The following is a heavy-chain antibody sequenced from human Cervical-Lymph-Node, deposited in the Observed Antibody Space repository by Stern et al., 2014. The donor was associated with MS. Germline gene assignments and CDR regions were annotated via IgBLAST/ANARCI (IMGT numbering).Heavy chain of an antibody. CDR3: ARVIDGYNPYYFDY. CDR1: GGSISSSNW. V-gene: IGHV4-4*02. J-gene: IGHJ4*02. Sequence: VQLVESGPGLVKPSGTLSLTCAVSGGSISSSNWWSWVSQPPGKGLEWIGEIYQSGSTNYNPSLKSRVTISVDKSKNQFSLKLSSVTAADTAVYYCARVIDGYNPYYFDYWGQGTLVTVSS. D-gene: IGHD5-24*01. CDR2: IYQSGST.